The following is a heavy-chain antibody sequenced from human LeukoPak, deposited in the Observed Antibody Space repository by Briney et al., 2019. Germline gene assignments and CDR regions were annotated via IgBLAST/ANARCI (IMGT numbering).Heavy chain of an antibody. CDR2: INPSGDGT. CDR3: AKETPNTGWFDP. D-gene: IGHD1-14*01. CDR1: GHTFTTYY. Sequence: GASVKVSCKASGHTFTTYYVHLVRQAPGQGLEWMGVINPSGDGTNYPQRFQGRVTLTKDTSTNTVYMELSSLRSEDTAIYYCAKETPNTGWFDPWGQGTLVTVTS. J-gene: IGHJ5*02. V-gene: IGHV1-46*01.